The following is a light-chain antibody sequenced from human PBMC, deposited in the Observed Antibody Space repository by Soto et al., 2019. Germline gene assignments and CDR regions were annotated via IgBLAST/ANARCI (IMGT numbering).Light chain of an antibody. CDR1: QRSSSC. V-gene: IGKV1-5*01. J-gene: IGKJ1*01. CDR2: DAS. Sequence: DIQMTQSPSTLSASVGARVRITCRAIQRSSSCLSWYQQKPGKAPTLRIYDASSLQSGVPSRFSGSGSGTEFTLTISSLQPDDFATYYCQQYQIDWTFGQGTKVEIK. CDR3: QQYQIDWT.